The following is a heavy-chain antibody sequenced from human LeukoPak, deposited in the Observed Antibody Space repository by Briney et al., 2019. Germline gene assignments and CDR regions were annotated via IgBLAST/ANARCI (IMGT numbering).Heavy chain of an antibody. CDR3: AREVVGATSEFDF. Sequence: GRSLRLSCAASGFAFSDYGMHWVRQAPGKGLEWVAAIWFDGGNKFYVDSVKGRFTISRDNSKNMMYLQMNSLRAEDTAVYYCAREVVGATSEFDFWGQGTLVTVSS. CDR2: IWFDGGNK. V-gene: IGHV3-33*01. D-gene: IGHD1-26*01. J-gene: IGHJ4*02. CDR1: GFAFSDYG.